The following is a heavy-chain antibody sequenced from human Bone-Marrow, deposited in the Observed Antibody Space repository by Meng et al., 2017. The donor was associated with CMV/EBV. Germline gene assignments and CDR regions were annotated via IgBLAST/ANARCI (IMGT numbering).Heavy chain of an antibody. CDR2: VRYDGNNK. Sequence: GESLKISCAASGFTFSDYGMHWVRQAPGKGLEWVAYVRYDGNNKNYADSVKGRFTISRDNSKNTLYLQMNSLRAEDTAVYYCAKVVPGYCSTTSCSPAHWGQGTLVNVSS. CDR1: GFTFSDYG. CDR3: AKVVPGYCSTTSCSPAH. V-gene: IGHV3-30*02. D-gene: IGHD2-2*01. J-gene: IGHJ4*02.